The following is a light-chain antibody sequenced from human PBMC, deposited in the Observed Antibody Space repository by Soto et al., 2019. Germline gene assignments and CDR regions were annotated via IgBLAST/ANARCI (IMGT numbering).Light chain of an antibody. CDR1: QSVSSNY. CDR2: DAS. CDR3: QQRSNWPPS. J-gene: IGKJ5*01. V-gene: IGKV3D-20*02. Sequence: EIVMTQSPATLSVSPGERATLSCWASQSVSSNYLAWYQQKPGQPPRVLIHDASSRATGIPARFSGSGSGTDFTLTISSLEPEDFAVYYCQQRSNWPPSLGQGTRLEIK.